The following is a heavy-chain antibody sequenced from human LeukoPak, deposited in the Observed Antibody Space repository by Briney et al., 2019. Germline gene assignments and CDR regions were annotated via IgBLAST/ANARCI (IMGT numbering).Heavy chain of an antibody. CDR2: ISGNGGTT. Sequence: PGGPLRLSCAASGFTFSNYAMSWVRQAPGKGLEWVSTISGNGGTTYYADSVKGRFTISRDNSRNTLYLQMNSLRAEDTAVYPCAKAGVEYCSSASCNFDYRGPGNLVTVSS. J-gene: IGHJ4*02. D-gene: IGHD2-2*01. CDR1: GFTFSNYA. V-gene: IGHV3-23*01. CDR3: AKAGVEYCSSASCNFDY.